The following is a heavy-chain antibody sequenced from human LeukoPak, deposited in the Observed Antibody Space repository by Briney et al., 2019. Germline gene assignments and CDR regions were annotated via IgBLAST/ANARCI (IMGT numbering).Heavy chain of an antibody. CDR2: IYYSGST. CDR3: ARLEATVTTQLDY. D-gene: IGHD4-11*01. CDR1: GGSISSSSYY. V-gene: IGHV4-39*01. J-gene: IGHJ4*02. Sequence: SETLSLTCTVSGGSISSSSYYWGWIRQPPGKGLEWIGSIYYSGSTYYNPSLKSRVTISVDTSKNQFSLKLSPVTAADTAVYYCARLEATVTTQLDYWGQGTLVTVSS.